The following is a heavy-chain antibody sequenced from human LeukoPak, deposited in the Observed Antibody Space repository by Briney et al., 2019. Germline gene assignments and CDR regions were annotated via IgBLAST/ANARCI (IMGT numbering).Heavy chain of an antibody. CDR1: GYTFTGYY. V-gene: IGHV1-2*02. Sequence: ASVKVSCKASGYTFTGYYMHWVRQAPGQGLEWMGWINPNSGGTNYAQKFQGRVTMTRDTSISTAYMELSGLRSDDTAVYYCATPVVVGATGFDYWGQGTLVTVSS. CDR3: ATPVVVGATGFDY. CDR2: INPNSGGT. D-gene: IGHD1-26*01. J-gene: IGHJ4*02.